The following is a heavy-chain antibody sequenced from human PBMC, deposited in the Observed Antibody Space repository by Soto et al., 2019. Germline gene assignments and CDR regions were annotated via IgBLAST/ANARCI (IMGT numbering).Heavy chain of an antibody. D-gene: IGHD4-17*01. CDR3: ARCLTTVTTVFAY. J-gene: IGHJ4*02. CDR2: ISGTGATS. CDR1: GFDFRNYA. V-gene: IGHV3-23*01. Sequence: QPGGSLRLSCAASGFDFRNYAMGWVRQAPGKGLEWVSTISGTGATSYYADSVKGRFTISRGNSKNTLYLQMNGLRVEDTAIYYCARCLTTVTTVFAYWGQGALVTVSS.